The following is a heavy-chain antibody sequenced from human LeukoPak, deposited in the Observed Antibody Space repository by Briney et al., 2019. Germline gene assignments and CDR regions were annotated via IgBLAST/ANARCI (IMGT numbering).Heavy chain of an antibody. CDR3: ARQGSLGTSGYNY. CDR2: FYYRGST. Sequence: SETLSLTCTVSGGSISSSSYYWGWIRQPPGKGPEWIGSFYYRGSTYYNPSLKSRLTISVDTSKNQFSLKLTSVTAADTAVYYCARQGSLGTSGYNYWGQGTLVTVSS. V-gene: IGHV4-39*01. J-gene: IGHJ4*02. CDR1: GGSISSSSYY. D-gene: IGHD3-22*01.